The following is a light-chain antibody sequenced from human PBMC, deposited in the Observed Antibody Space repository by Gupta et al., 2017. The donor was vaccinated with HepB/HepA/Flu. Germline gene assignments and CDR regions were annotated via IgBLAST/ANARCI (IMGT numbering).Light chain of an antibody. Sequence: AIRITSSPSSFSASTGDRVTITCRASQGISSYLAWYQQKPGKAPKLLIYGASTLKSGVPSRFSGSGSGTDFTLTVSGRQSEDFASYYCQHEDICPLTFGGGTKVDIK. CDR3: QHEDICPLT. CDR1: QGISSY. J-gene: IGKJ4*01. CDR2: GAS. V-gene: IGKV1-8*01.